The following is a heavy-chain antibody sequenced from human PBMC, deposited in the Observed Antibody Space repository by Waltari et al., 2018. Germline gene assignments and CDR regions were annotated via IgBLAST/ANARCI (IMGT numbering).Heavy chain of an antibody. D-gene: IGHD2-21*02. Sequence: SGFTFSSYEMNWVRQAPGKGLEWVSYISSSGSTIYYADSVKGRFTISRDNAKNSLYLQMNSLRAEDTAVYYCARAELLNWYFDLWGRGTLVTVSS. V-gene: IGHV3-48*03. CDR1: GFTFSSYE. CDR2: ISSSGSTI. J-gene: IGHJ2*01. CDR3: ARAELLNWYFDL.